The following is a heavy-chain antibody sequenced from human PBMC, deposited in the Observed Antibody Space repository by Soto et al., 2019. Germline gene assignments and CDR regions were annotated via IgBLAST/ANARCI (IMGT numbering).Heavy chain of an antibody. V-gene: IGHV4-34*01. CDR3: ARGLVHGSGLLYYYSYMDV. J-gene: IGHJ6*03. CDR2: INHSGST. Sequence: SETLSLTRAFYGGSFSGYYWSWIRQPPGKGLEGNGEINHSGSTTYNPSLKSRVTISVDTSKNQFPLNLSSVTAADTAVYYCARGLVHGSGLLYYYSYMDVWGKGTRVTVS. D-gene: IGHD3-10*01. CDR1: GGSFSGYY.